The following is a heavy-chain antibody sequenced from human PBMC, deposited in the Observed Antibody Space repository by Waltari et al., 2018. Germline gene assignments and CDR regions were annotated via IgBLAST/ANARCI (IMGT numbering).Heavy chain of an antibody. CDR2: VHHTGNT. V-gene: IGHV4-4*02. D-gene: IGHD4-17*01. J-gene: IGHJ4*02. CDR1: GASISTNNW. CDR3: ARDTSTVTTDLFDS. Sequence: QVQLQESGPGLVKPSGTLSLTCAVSGASISTNNWLSWVRPSPGKGLEWIGEVHHTGNTNYNPSLKSRVTMSVDKSKNQFSLKLNSVTAADTAVYYCARDTSTVTTDLFDSWGRGTLVSV.